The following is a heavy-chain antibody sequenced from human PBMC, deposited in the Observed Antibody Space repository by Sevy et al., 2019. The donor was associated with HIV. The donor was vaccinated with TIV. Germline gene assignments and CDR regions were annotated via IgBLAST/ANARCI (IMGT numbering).Heavy chain of an antibody. V-gene: IGHV3-30*18. D-gene: IGHD5-18*01. Sequence: GGSLRLSCAASGFTFSSYGMHWVRQAPGKGLEWVAVISYDGSNKYYADSVKGRFTISRANSKNTLYLQMNSLRAEDTAVYYCAKVANPGYTYGPPFDYWGQGTLVTVSS. CDR3: AKVANPGYTYGPPFDY. CDR1: GFTFSSYG. J-gene: IGHJ4*02. CDR2: ISYDGSNK.